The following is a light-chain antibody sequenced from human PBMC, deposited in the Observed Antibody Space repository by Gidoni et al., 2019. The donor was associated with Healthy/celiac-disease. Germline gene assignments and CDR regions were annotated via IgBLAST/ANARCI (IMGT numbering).Light chain of an antibody. J-gene: IGLJ3*02. V-gene: IGLV1-47*01. Sequence: QSVLTQPPSGAGTPGQRVTISCSGSSSNLGSNYVYSYQQLPGPAPKLRIYRNNQRPSGVPDRFSGSKSGTSASLAISGLRSEDEADSYCAAWDDSLSGWVFGGGPKLIV. CDR3: AAWDDSLSGWV. CDR1: SSNLGSNY. CDR2: RNN.